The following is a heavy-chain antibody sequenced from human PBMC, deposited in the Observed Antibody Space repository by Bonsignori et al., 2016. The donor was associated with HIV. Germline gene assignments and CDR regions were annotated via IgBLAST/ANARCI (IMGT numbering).Heavy chain of an antibody. CDR3: ARVRPSSGWSLDY. CDR1: GFTFSSYS. J-gene: IGHJ4*02. D-gene: IGHD6-19*01. Sequence: GESLKISCAASGFTFSSYSMNWVRQAPGKGLEWVSYISSSSSTIYYADSVKGRFTISRDNAKNSLYLQMDSLRDEDTAVYYCARVRPSSGWSLDYWGQGTLVTVSS. V-gene: IGHV3-48*02. CDR2: ISSSSSTI.